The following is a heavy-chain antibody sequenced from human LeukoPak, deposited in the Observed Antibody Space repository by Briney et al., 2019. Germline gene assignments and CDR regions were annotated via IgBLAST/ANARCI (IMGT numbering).Heavy chain of an antibody. CDR3: ARGYGEFDY. J-gene: IGHJ4*02. Sequence: PSETLSLTCTVSGGSISRSSYYWGWIRQPPGKGLEWIGSIYYSGSTYYNPSLKSRVTIFVDTSKNQFSLKLSSVTAADTAVYYCARGYGEFDYWGQGTLVTVSS. CDR2: IYYSGST. D-gene: IGHD3-10*01. V-gene: IGHV4-39*07. CDR1: GGSISRSSYY.